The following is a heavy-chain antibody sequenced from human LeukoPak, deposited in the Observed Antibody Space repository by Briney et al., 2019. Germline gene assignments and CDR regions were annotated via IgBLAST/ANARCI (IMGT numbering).Heavy chain of an antibody. V-gene: IGHV4-4*09. D-gene: IGHD6-13*01. CDR3: ARHRDSSSWFDY. J-gene: IGHJ4*02. CDR2: IYTSGST. CDR1: VGSISSYY. Sequence: SEPLSLTCTVSVGSISSYYWSWIRQPPGEGLEWIGYIYTSGSTNYNPTLKSRVTISVDTSKTQFSLKLSSVTAADTAVYYCARHRDSSSWFDYWGQGTLVTVSS.